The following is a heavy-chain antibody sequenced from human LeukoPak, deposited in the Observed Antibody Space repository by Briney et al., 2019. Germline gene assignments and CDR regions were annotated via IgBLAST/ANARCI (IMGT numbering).Heavy chain of an antibody. D-gene: IGHD6-25*01. CDR1: GFTFSSNG. CDR2: ISHDGSNE. J-gene: IGHJ4*02. V-gene: IGHV3-33*05. CDR3: ARDRSGTWAFDY. Sequence: GRSLRLSCAASGFTFSSNGMHWVRQAPGKGLEWVAVISHDGSNEVYSDSVKGRFTVSRDNSQNTLYLQMNSLRADDTAVYYCARDRSGTWAFDYWGRGTLVTVSS.